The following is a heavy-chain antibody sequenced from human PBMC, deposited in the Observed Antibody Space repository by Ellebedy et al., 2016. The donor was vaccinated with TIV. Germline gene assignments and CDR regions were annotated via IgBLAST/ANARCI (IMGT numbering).Heavy chain of an antibody. D-gene: IGHD3-22*01. CDR3: ARDSDTSGYYYHGYYFDY. J-gene: IGHJ4*02. CDR2: VSRSGDTT. Sequence: GGSLRLXCAASGFSFAIFDMHWVRQAPGKGLEWVAGVSRSGDTTHYADSVKGRFTISRDNSKNMLYLQVSSLRVDDTAVFYCARDSDTSGYYYHGYYFDYWGQGTLVTVSS. V-gene: IGHV3-23*01. CDR1: GFSFAIFD.